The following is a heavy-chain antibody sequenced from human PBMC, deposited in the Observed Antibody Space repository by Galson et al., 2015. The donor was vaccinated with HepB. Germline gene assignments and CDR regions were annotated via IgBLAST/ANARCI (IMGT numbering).Heavy chain of an antibody. CDR2: IYSGGST. Sequence: SLRLSCAASGFTVSNEYMSWVRQAPGKGLEWVSVIYSGGSTYYGDSVKGRFTISRDKSKNTLYLHMYSLKAEDTAVYYCVRDVGGNPVGIDYWGQGTLVTVSS. D-gene: IGHD4-23*01. J-gene: IGHJ4*02. CDR3: VRDVGGNPVGIDY. V-gene: IGHV3-53*01. CDR1: GFTVSNEY.